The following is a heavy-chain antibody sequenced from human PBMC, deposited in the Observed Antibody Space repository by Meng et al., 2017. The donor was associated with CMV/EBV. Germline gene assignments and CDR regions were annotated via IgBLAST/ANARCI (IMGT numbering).Heavy chain of an antibody. Sequence: GESLMISCAASGFTFSSYSMNWVRQAPGKGLEWVSSISSSSSYIYYADSVKGRFTISRDNAKNSLYLQMNSLRAEDTAVYYCARGDQGLVDYWGQGTLVTVSS. V-gene: IGHV3-21*01. CDR2: ISSSSSYI. CDR3: ARGDQGLVDY. J-gene: IGHJ4*02. CDR1: GFTFSSYS. D-gene: IGHD6-19*01.